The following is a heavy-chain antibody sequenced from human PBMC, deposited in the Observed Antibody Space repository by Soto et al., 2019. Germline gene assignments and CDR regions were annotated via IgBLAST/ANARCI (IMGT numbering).Heavy chain of an antibody. Sequence: SLRLSCAASGFTFSSYSMNWVRQAPGKGLEWVSYISSSSSTIYYADSVKGRFTISRDNAKNSLYLQMNSLRAEDTAVYYCASTYDDFWSGYYSNWFDPWGQGTLVTVSS. J-gene: IGHJ5*02. CDR3: ASTYDDFWSGYYSNWFDP. V-gene: IGHV3-48*01. CDR2: ISSSSSTI. D-gene: IGHD3-3*01. CDR1: GFTFSSYS.